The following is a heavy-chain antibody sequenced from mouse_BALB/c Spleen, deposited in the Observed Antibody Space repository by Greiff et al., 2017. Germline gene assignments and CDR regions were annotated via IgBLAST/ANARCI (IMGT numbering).Heavy chain of an antibody. Sequence: VQLKESGPGLVKPSQSLSLTCTVTGYSITSDYAWNWIRQFPGNKLEWMGYISYSGSTSYNPSLKSRISITRDTSKNQFFLQLNSVTTEDTATYYCARWLRRGYYFDYWGQGTTLTVSS. D-gene: IGHD2-2*01. CDR1: GYSITSDYA. V-gene: IGHV3-2*02. J-gene: IGHJ2*01. CDR2: ISYSGST. CDR3: ARWLRRGYYFDY.